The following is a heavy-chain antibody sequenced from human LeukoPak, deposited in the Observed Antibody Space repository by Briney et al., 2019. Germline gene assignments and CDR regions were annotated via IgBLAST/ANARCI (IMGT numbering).Heavy chain of an antibody. CDR3: ARVYGSSGYYYLDGMDV. D-gene: IGHD3-22*01. CDR2: IYYSGST. J-gene: IGHJ6*02. Sequence: PSETLSLTCTVSGGSINNYYWNWIRQPPGKGLEWIGYIYYSGSTNYNPSLKSRVTISVDTSKNQFSLKLSSVTAADMAVYYCARVYGSSGYYYLDGMDVWGQGTTVTVSS. CDR1: GGSINNYY. V-gene: IGHV4-59*01.